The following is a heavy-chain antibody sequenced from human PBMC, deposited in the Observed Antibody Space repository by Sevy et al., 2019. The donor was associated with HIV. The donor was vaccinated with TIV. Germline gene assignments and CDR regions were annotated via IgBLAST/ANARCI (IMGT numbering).Heavy chain of an antibody. CDR3: TTEYPSGPIDF. CDR2: IKNRSDGGTR. Sequence: GGSLRLSCTASGFTFSNAWMSWVRQVPGKGLEWIGRIKNRSDGGTRDYGAPGKGRFTISREDSKNTLCLHMNSLSTYDAALYYCTTEYPSGPIDFWGQGALVTVSS. V-gene: IGHV3-15*01. CDR1: GFTFSNAW. J-gene: IGHJ4*02.